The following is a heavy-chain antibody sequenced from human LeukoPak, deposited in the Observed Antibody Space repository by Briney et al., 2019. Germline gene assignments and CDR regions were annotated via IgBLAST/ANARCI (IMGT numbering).Heavy chain of an antibody. CDR3: ARLLGYCSSTSCRNWFDP. Sequence: SETLSLTCTVSGGSISSYFWSWIRQPPGKGLEWIAYIYYTGSTNYNPSLKSRVTISIDTSKNQFSLKLSSVTAADTAVYYCARLLGYCSSTSCRNWFDPWGQGTLVTVSS. CDR2: IYYTGST. CDR1: GGSISSYF. J-gene: IGHJ5*02. V-gene: IGHV4-59*12. D-gene: IGHD2-2*01.